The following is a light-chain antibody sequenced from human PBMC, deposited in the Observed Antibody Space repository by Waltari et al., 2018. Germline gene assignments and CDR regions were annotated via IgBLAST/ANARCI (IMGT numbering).Light chain of an antibody. V-gene: IGKV3-11*01. CDR1: QSINTY. J-gene: IGKJ5*01. CDR3: QQRSNWPPIT. Sequence: EIVLTQSPATLSLSPGARANLSCRASQSINTYLAWYQQKPGQAPRLLIYDAANRATGIPARFSGSGSGTDFTLIISSLEPEDFAVYYCQQRSNWPPITFGQGTRLEMK. CDR2: DAA.